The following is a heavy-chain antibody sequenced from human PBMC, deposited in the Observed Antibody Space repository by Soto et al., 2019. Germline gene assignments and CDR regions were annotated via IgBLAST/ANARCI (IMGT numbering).Heavy chain of an antibody. CDR1: GGSISSYY. CDR3: ATRITVFGLLIPPFDP. Sequence: SETLSLTCTVSGGSISSYYWSWIRQPPGKGLEWIGYIYYSGSTNYNPSLKSRVTMSVDTSKNQFSLRSSSVTAADTAIYYCATRITVFGLLIPPFDPWGQGTQVTVSS. CDR2: IYYSGST. J-gene: IGHJ5*02. D-gene: IGHD3-3*01. V-gene: IGHV4-59*03.